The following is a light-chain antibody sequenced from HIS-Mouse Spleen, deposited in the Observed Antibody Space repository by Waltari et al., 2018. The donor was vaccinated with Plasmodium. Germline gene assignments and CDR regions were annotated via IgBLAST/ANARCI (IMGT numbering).Light chain of an antibody. CDR3: QQYNNWSFT. CDR1: QSVLYSSNNKNY. V-gene: IGKV4-1*01. J-gene: IGKJ3*01. CDR2: WAS. Sequence: DIVMTQSPDSLAVSLGERATINCTYSQSVLYSSNNKNYLAWYQQKPGQPPKLLIYWASTRESGVPDRFSGSGSGTDFTLTISSLQAEDVAVYYCQQYNNWSFTFGPGTKVDIK.